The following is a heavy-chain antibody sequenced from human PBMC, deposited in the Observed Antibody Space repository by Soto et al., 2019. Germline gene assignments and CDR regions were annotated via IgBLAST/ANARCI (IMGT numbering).Heavy chain of an antibody. CDR2: INPNSGGT. V-gene: IGHV1-2*04. CDR3: ARAELFGVVHSYYYGMDV. Sequence: QVQLVQSGAEVKKPGASVKVSCKASGYTFTGYYMHWVRQAPGQGLEWMGWINPNSGGTNYAQKFQGWVTMTRDTSISTAYMELSRLRSDDTAVYYCARAELFGVVHSYYYGMDVWGQGTTVTVSS. CDR1: GYTFTGYY. D-gene: IGHD3-3*01. J-gene: IGHJ6*02.